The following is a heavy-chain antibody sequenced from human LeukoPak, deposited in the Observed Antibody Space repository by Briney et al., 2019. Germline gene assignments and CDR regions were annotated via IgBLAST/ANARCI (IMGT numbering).Heavy chain of an antibody. J-gene: IGHJ4*02. CDR1: GGTFSSYA. Sequence: GASVKVSCTASGGTFSSYAISWVRQAPGQGLEWMGGIIPIFGTANYAQKFQGRVTITADESTSTAYMELSSLRSEDTAVYYCARDVEYSSGHYYFDYWGQGTLVTVSS. V-gene: IGHV1-69*13. CDR2: IIPIFGTA. D-gene: IGHD6-19*01. CDR3: ARDVEYSSGHYYFDY.